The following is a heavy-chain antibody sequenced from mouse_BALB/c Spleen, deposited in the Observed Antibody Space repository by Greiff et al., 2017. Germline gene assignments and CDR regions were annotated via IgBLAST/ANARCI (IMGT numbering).Heavy chain of an antibody. CDR2: RDPANGNT. CDR3: ASPYDYAMDY. CDR1: GFNIKDTY. V-gene: IGHV14-3*02. Sequence: EVQLQQSGAELVKPGASVKLSCTASGFNIKDTYMHWVKQRPEQGLEWIGRRDPANGNTKYDPKFQGKATITADTSSNTAYLQLSSLTSEDTAVYYCASPYDYAMDYWGQRTSVTVSS. J-gene: IGHJ4*01. D-gene: IGHD2-14*01.